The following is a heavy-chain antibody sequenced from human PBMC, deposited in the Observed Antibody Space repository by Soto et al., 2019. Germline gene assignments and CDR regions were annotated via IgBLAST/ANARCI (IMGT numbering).Heavy chain of an antibody. CDR3: ARGYQLLRGTVYWFGP. CDR1: GGSISSGDYY. CDR2: IYYSGST. Sequence: KTSVTLSLTCTVSGGSISSGDYYWSWIRQPPGKGLEWIGYIYYSGSTYYNPSLKSRVTISVDTSENEFSLKLSSVTAAATAVYYCARGYQLLRGTVYWFGPWGEGTLVTVCS. J-gene: IGHJ5*02. D-gene: IGHD2-2*01. V-gene: IGHV4-30-4*01.